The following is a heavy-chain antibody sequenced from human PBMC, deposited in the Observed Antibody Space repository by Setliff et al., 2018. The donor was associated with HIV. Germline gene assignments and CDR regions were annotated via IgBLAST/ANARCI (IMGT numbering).Heavy chain of an antibody. CDR1: GGSFSGYY. D-gene: IGHD3-10*01. CDR3: ARAGKVEGYYYGSGSYYTRDV. V-gene: IGHV4-34*01. Sequence: SETLSLTCAVYGGSFSGYYWSWIRQPPGKGLEWIGEINHSGSTNYNPSLKSRVTISVDTSKNQFSLKLSSVNAADTAVYYCARAGKVEGYYYGSGSYYTRDVWGKGTTVTVSS. J-gene: IGHJ6*04. CDR2: INHSGST.